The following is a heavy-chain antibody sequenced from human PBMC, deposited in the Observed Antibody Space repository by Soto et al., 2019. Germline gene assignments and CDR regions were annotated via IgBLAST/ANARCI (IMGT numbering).Heavy chain of an antibody. CDR3: ARDDWNRPRFYFDN. D-gene: IGHD1-1*01. J-gene: IGHJ4*02. V-gene: IGHV1-18*01. CDR2: ISAYNGNT. Sequence: ASVKVCCKASGYTFTGNGFSWVRQAPGQGLEWMGWISAYNGNTNYAQHLQGRVTMTTDTSTTTAYMELRSLRSDDTVVYYCARDDWNRPRFYFDNWGQGTLVTVPS. CDR1: GYTFTGNG.